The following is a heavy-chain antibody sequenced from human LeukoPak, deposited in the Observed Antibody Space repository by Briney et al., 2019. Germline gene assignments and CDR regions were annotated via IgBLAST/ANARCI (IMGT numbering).Heavy chain of an antibody. D-gene: IGHD4-23*01. CDR3: ARNLYGGNLNYFDY. CDR2: IYYSGST. J-gene: IGHJ4*02. V-gene: IGHV4-59*01. Sequence: SETLSLTCTVSGGSISSYYWNWIRQPPGKGLEWIGYIYYSGSTNYSPSLKSRVTITVDTSKNQFSLKLSSVTAADTAVYYCARNLYGGNLNYFDYWGQGTLVTVSS. CDR1: GGSISSYY.